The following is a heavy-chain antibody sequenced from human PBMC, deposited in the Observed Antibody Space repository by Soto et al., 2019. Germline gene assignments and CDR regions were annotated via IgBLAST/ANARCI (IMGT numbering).Heavy chain of an antibody. J-gene: IGHJ5*02. CDR1: GFTFGIYS. CDR3: ARGDRFRCSGDRCFSDGLFLS. V-gene: IGHV3-48*02. D-gene: IGHD2-15*01. CDR2: INGSSSTM. Sequence: VQLVESGGGLVQRGGSLRLSCAASGFTFGIYSMNWVRQAPGQGLEWISYINGSSSTMYYADSVKGRFIISRDNADNSLYLQMNSLRDADTAVYYCARGDRFRCSGDRCFSDGLFLSWGQGTLVTVSS.